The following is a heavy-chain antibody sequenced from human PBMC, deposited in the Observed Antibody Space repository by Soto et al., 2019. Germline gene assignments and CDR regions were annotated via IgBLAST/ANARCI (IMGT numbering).Heavy chain of an antibody. CDR1: GGSISSYY. CDR2: IYYSGIT. D-gene: IGHD2-8*02. Sequence: SETLSLTCTVSGGSISSYYWSWIRQPPGKGLEWIGYIYYSGITDYNPSLKSRVTISVDTSKSQFSLKLTSVTAADTAVYYCARGGGVYYFDYWGQGPLVTVS. J-gene: IGHJ4*02. V-gene: IGHV4-59*01. CDR3: ARGGGVYYFDY.